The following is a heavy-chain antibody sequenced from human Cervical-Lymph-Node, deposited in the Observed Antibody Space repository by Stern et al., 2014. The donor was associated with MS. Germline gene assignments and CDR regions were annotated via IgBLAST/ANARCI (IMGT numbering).Heavy chain of an antibody. CDR1: GGSLNNYY. CDR3: ARGRGSF. CDR2: AHYNGST. J-gene: IGHJ4*02. V-gene: IGHV4-59*01. D-gene: IGHD6-25*01. Sequence: VQLVESDPGLVKPSETLSLTCTVSGGSLNNYYWSWIRQPPGKGLEWIGYAHYNGSTNYNPSLRSRVTISVDTSNNQFSLNLTSVTAADTALYFCARGRGSFWGQGTLVTVSS.